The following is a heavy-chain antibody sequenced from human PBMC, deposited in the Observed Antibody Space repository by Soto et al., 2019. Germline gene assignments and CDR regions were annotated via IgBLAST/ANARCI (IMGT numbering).Heavy chain of an antibody. CDR1: GYSISSGYY. D-gene: IGHD2-2*01. CDR2: IWHSGIT. J-gene: IGHJ4*02. Sequence: SETLSLTCAVSGYSISSGYYWGWIRQPPGKGLEWIGSIWHSGITYYNPSLKSRVTISVDTSKNQFSLRLSSVTAADTAAYYCSPALNFWGQGTLVTVSS. V-gene: IGHV4-38-2*01. CDR3: SPALNF.